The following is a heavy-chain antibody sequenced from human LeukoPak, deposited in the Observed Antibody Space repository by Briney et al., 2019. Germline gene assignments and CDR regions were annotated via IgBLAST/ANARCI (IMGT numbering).Heavy chain of an antibody. CDR3: VAGGQWLARDY. Sequence: PSETLSLTCAVYGGSFSDYYWSWIRQPPGKGLEWIGEINPSGSTNYSPSLKSRVTISVDTSKNQFSLKLSSVTAADTAVYYCVAGGQWLARDYWGQGTLVTVSS. V-gene: IGHV4-34*01. CDR2: INPSGST. J-gene: IGHJ4*02. D-gene: IGHD6-19*01. CDR1: GGSFSDYY.